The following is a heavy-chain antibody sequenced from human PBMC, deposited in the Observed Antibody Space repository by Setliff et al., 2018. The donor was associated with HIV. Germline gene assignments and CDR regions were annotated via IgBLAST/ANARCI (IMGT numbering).Heavy chain of an antibody. D-gene: IGHD1-1*01. V-gene: IGHV4-61*03. J-gene: IGHJ4*02. CDR2: IYYSVTT. Sequence: PSETLSLTCTVSGDSVSSRSYYWSWIRQPPGKGLEWIGYIYYSVTTNYNPSLKSRVTISVDTSKNHFSLKLRPVTAAETAVYYCAQLGMVDDFDYWGQGTLVTV. CDR3: AQLGMVDDFDY. CDR1: GDSVSSRSYY.